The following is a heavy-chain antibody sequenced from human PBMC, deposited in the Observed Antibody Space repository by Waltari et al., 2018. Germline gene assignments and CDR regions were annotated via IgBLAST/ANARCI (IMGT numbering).Heavy chain of an antibody. J-gene: IGHJ4*02. V-gene: IGHV4-39*01. CDR1: GAPLSGAHYY. D-gene: IGHD1-1*01. CDR3: ATYTGHFDYFDH. Sequence: QLYESGPGLVRPSGTLSLPCPVPGAPLSGAHYYWGLFRQPPGTGLEWIGYVSYNGGTFYSPSLKNRVSVSVDTSNKELSLTLGSVTAADTAIYYCATYTGHFDYFDHWGRGALVTVSS. CDR2: VSYNGGT.